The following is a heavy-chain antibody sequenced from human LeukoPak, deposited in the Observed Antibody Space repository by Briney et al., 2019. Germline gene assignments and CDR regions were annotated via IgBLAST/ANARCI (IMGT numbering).Heavy chain of an antibody. Sequence: GASVKVSCKASGYTFTSYGISWVRQAPGQGLEWMGWISACNGNTNYAQKLQGRVTMTTDTSTSTAYMELRSLRSDDTAVYYCARARSSYYYDSSGSSIALGYWGQGTLVTVSS. V-gene: IGHV1-18*01. D-gene: IGHD3-22*01. J-gene: IGHJ4*02. CDR1: GYTFTSYG. CDR3: ARARSSYYYDSSGSSIALGY. CDR2: ISACNGNT.